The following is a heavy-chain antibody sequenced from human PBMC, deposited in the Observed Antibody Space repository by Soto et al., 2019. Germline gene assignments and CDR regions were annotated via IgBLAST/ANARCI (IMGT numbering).Heavy chain of an antibody. D-gene: IGHD5-18*01. J-gene: IGHJ6*02. V-gene: IGHV3-74*01. CDR2: INSGGSST. CDR3: ARGGYSYGDYYYYYGMDV. Sequence: GSLRLSCAASGFTFSSYWMHWVRQAPGKGLVWVSRINSGGSSTSYADFVKGRFTISRDNAKNTLYLQMNSLRAEDTALYYCARGGYSYGDYYYYYGMDVWGQGTTVTVSS. CDR1: GFTFSSYW.